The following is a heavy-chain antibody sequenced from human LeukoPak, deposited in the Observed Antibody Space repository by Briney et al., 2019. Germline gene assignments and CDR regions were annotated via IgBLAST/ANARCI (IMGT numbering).Heavy chain of an antibody. V-gene: IGHV3-7*03. CDR2: INHNGNVN. Sequence: GGSLRLSCAASGFTFSSYWMNWARQAPGKGLEWVASINHNGNVNYYVDSVKGRFTISRDNSKNTLYLQMNSLRAEDTAVYYCAKFIYLAKLRCQDYWGQGTLVTVSS. D-gene: IGHD4-17*01. CDR1: GFTFSSYW. J-gene: IGHJ4*02. CDR3: AKFIYLAKLRCQDY.